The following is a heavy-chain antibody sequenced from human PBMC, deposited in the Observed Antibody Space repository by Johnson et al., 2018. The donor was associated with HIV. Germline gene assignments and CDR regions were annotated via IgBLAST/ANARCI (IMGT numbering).Heavy chain of an antibody. V-gene: IGHV3-30*03. Sequence: WVASISFDGGIKNYADSVKGRFTISRDNSKNTLYLQLNSLRLDDTAVYFCARSTGAFDIWGQGTMVTVSS. D-gene: IGHD4-17*01. J-gene: IGHJ3*02. CDR3: ARSTGAFDI. CDR2: ISFDGGIK.